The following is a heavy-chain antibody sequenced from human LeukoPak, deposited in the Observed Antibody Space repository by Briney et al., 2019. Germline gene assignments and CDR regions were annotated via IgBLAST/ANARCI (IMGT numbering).Heavy chain of an antibody. J-gene: IGHJ4*02. V-gene: IGHV4-34*01. D-gene: IGHD3-3*01. CDR2: INHSGST. CDR3: ARVNDFWSGYQTFDY. CDR1: GGSFSGYY. Sequence: PSETLSLTCAVYGGSFSGYYWSWIRQPPGKGLEWIGEINHSGSTNYNPSLKSRVTISVDTSKNQFSLKLSSVTAADTAVYYCARVNDFWSGYQTFDYWGQGTLVTVSS.